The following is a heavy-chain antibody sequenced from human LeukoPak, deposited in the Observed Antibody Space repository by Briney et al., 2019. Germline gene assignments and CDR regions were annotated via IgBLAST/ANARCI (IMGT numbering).Heavy chain of an antibody. CDR1: GGSISSSSYY. D-gene: IGHD7-27*01. J-gene: IGHJ4*02. CDR3: ARHRFSQTGDHFDY. V-gene: IGHV4-39*01. CDR2: IYYSGST. Sequence: PSETLSLTCTVSGGSISSSSYYWGWIRQPPGKGLEWIGSIYYSGSTYYNPSLNSRVTISVDTSKNQFSLKLSSVTAADTAVYYCARHRFSQTGDHFDYWGQGTLVTVSS.